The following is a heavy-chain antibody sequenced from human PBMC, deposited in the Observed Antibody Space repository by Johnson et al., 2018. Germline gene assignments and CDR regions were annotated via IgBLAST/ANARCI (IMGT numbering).Heavy chain of an antibody. CDR2: IIPIFGTA. V-gene: IGHV1-69*12. CDR1: GGTFSSYA. D-gene: IGHD6-19*01. J-gene: IGHJ6*02. CDR3: ASVSHSSGWYAPYYYYYGMDV. Sequence: QVQLVQSGAEVKKPGSSVKVSCKASGGTFSSYAISWVRQAPGQGLEWMGGIIPIFGTANYAQKFQGRVTITADESTSTAYMELSRLRSEDTAVYYCASVSHSSGWYAPYYYYYGMDVWGQGPTFTVSS.